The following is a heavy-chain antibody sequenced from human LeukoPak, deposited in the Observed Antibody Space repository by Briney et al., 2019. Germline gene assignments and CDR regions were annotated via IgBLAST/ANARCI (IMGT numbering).Heavy chain of an antibody. D-gene: IGHD3-16*01. Sequence: GGSLRLSCAASGFSFSSNSMNWVCQAPGKGLEWVAYIKQDGSEKHHVDSVTGRFAISRDNAKSSLHLQMNNLRVEDTAIYYCARGWGSDWGQGTLVAVSS. CDR3: ARGWGSD. CDR2: IKQDGSEK. CDR1: GFSFSSNS. J-gene: IGHJ4*02. V-gene: IGHV3-7*03.